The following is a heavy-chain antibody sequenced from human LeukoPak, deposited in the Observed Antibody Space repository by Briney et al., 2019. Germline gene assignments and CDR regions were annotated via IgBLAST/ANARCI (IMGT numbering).Heavy chain of an antibody. CDR2: IYCSGST. Sequence: KSSETLSLTCTVSGGSISSRPYYWSWIRQPPGKGLEWIVYIYCSGSTNYTPSLKSRVTISVDTSKNQFSLKLSSVTAADTAVYYCARHFGGSYYPRFDYWGQGTLVTVS. J-gene: IGHJ4*02. CDR1: GGSISSRPYY. V-gene: IGHV4-61*01. D-gene: IGHD1-26*01. CDR3: ARHFGGSYYPRFDY.